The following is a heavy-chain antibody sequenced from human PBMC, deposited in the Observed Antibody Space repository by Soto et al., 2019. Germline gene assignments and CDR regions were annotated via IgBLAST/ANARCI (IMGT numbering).Heavy chain of an antibody. V-gene: IGHV1-69*06. D-gene: IGHD3-22*01. J-gene: IGHJ4*02. CDR2: IIPIFDTA. CDR3: ARAVSDYDSSGYYTRFDY. CDR1: GGIFSSYA. Sequence: SVKVSCKASGGIFSSYAISWVRQAPGHGREWMGGIIPIFDTANYAKKFQGRATISADTSTRTAYMELSSLRSEDTAVYYCARAVSDYDSSGYYTRFDYWGQGTLVTVSS.